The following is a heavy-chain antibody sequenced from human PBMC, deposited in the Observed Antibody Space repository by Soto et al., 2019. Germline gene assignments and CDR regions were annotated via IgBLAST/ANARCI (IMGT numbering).Heavy chain of an antibody. D-gene: IGHD2-21*02. Sequence: PGGSLRLSCAAAGFTFSSYATSWVRKAPGKGLEWVSAISGSGGSTYYADSVKGRFTISRDNSKNTLYLQMNSLRAEDTAVYYCARDSDSAPYYYGMDVWGQGTTVTVSS. CDR1: GFTFSSYA. J-gene: IGHJ6*02. CDR3: ARDSDSAPYYYGMDV. CDR2: ISGSGGST. V-gene: IGHV3-23*01.